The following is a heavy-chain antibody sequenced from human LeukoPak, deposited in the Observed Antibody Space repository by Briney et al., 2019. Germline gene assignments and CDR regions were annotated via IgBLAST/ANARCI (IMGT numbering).Heavy chain of an antibody. Sequence: PGGSLRLSCAASGFTFSSYAMSWVRQAPGKGLEWVSAISGSGGSTYYADSVKGRFTISRDNSKNTLYLRMNSLRAEDTAVYYCAKRYNYDSSGNHYWGQGTLVTVSS. J-gene: IGHJ4*02. V-gene: IGHV3-23*01. CDR3: AKRYNYDSSGNHY. CDR2: ISGSGGST. D-gene: IGHD3-22*01. CDR1: GFTFSSYA.